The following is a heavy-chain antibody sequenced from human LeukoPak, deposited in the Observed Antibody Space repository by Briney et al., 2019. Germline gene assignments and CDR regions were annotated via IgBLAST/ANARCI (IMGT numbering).Heavy chain of an antibody. J-gene: IGHJ4*02. D-gene: IGHD3-22*01. V-gene: IGHV1-69*05. CDR3: ARDQVSVDYYDSSGRIDY. Sequence: GASVKVSCKASGGTFSSYAISWVRQAPGQGLEWMGGIIPIFGTANYAQKFQGRVTITTDESTSTAYMELSSLRSEDTAVYYCARDQVSVDYYDSSGRIDYWGQGTLVTVSS. CDR1: GGTFSSYA. CDR2: IIPIFGTA.